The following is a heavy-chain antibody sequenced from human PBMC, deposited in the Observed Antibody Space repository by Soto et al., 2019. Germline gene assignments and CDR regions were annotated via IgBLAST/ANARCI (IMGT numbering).Heavy chain of an antibody. V-gene: IGHV3-30*18. CDR2: ISSDGNNK. CDR1: GFTFDSYG. D-gene: IGHD4-17*01. J-gene: IGHJ5*02. CDR3: VKDLLQNTGTTCGS. Sequence: QVQLVESGGGVVQPGRSLRLSCAASGFTFDSYGMHGVRQAPGKGLEWVAVISSDGNNKYYADSVKGRFSIYRDNFNNILHLQMSSLRVEDTAVYYCVKDLLQNTGTTCGSWGQGTLVTVSS.